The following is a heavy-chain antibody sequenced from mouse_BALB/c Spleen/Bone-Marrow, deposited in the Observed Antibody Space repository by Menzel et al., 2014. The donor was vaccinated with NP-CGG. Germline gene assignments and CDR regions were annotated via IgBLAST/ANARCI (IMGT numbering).Heavy chain of an antibody. CDR2: IWSGGST. Sequence: VKLMESGPGLVQPSQSLSITCTVSGFSLTSYGVHWVRQSPGKGLEWLGVIWSGGSTDYNAAFISRLSISKDNSKSQVFLKMNSLQANDTAIYYCARGNYVAMDYWGQGTSVTVSS. J-gene: IGHJ4*01. D-gene: IGHD2-1*01. V-gene: IGHV2-2*02. CDR1: GFSLTSYG. CDR3: ARGNYVAMDY.